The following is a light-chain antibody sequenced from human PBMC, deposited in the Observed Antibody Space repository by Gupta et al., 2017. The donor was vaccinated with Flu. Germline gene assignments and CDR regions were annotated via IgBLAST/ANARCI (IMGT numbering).Light chain of an antibody. CDR3: SAYITTTLDVA. CDR2: DVH. V-gene: IGLV2-14*03. Sequence: QSALTQPASVSGSPGQSITISCTGISSDVGGYDDVSWYQQHPGKAPKLMIYDVHNRPSGVSNRFSGSKSGNTASLTISGLQAEDEADYYCSAYITTTLDVAFGGGTKLTVL. CDR1: SSDVGGYDD. J-gene: IGLJ2*01.